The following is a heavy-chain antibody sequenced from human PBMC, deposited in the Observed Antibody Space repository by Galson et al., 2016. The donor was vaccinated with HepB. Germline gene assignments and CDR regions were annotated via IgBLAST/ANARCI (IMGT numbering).Heavy chain of an antibody. Sequence: SLRLSCAASGFTFSGSGIHWVRQASGKGLEWIGRIRSKANNYATAYAASVKGRFTISRDDSKNTAYSQMNSLKIEDTAVYYCTRVDYDTTLTWGQGTLVAVSS. CDR2: IRSKANNYAT. CDR3: TRVDYDTTLT. D-gene: IGHD3-22*01. CDR1: GFTFSGSG. J-gene: IGHJ4*02. V-gene: IGHV3-73*01.